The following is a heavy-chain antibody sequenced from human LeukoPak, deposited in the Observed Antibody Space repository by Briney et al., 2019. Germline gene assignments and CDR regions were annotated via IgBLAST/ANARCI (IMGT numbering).Heavy chain of an antibody. J-gene: IGHJ6*03. CDR3: VYRASSLSGMDV. CDR2: ISSSSTTI. V-gene: IGHV3-48*02. Sequence: GGSLRLSCAASGFTFSSHSMNWVRQAPGKGLEWVSYISSSSTTIYYADSVKGRFTISRDNAKNSLYLQMNSLRDEDTAVYYCVYRASSLSGMDVWGKGTTVTVSS. D-gene: IGHD3-16*02. CDR1: GFTFSSHS.